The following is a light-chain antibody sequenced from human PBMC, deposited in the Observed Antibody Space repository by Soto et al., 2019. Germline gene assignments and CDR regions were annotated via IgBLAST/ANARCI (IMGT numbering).Light chain of an antibody. Sequence: DILMTQSPSSLSASVGDRVTITCRASQSISTYLNWNQQKPGKAPKFLIYAASSLQTGVPSRFTGSGSGTEFTLTIDSLQPEDFATYYCQQSYTTPRITFGQGTRLEIK. CDR3: QQSYTTPRIT. CDR2: AAS. CDR1: QSISTY. J-gene: IGKJ5*01. V-gene: IGKV1-39*01.